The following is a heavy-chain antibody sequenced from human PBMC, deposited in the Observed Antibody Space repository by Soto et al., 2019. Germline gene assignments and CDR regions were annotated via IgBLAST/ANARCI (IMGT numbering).Heavy chain of an antibody. J-gene: IGHJ5*02. CDR1: GVSISSGW. D-gene: IGHD2-2*01. Sequence: SETLSLTCAFSGVSISSGWWTWVRQPPGKGLEWIGEILYSGTTNYNSSLNSRVTISIDNSKKQFSLILSSVTAADTAVYYCSSRITDAPTWGQGTLVTVSS. CDR3: SSRITDAPT. V-gene: IGHV4-4*02. CDR2: ILYSGTT.